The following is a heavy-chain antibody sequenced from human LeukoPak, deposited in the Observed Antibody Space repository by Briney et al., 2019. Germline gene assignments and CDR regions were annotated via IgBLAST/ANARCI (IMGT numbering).Heavy chain of an antibody. CDR1: GFTFSSYG. J-gene: IGHJ4*02. CDR3: AKDMAGSSGSYSSFDY. Sequence: GGSLRLSCAASGFTFSSYGMHWVRQAPGKGLEWVAVISYDGSNKYYADSVKGRFTISRDNSKNTLYLQMNSLRAEDTAVYYCAKDMAGSSGSYSSFDYWGQGTLVTVSS. D-gene: IGHD1-26*01. CDR2: ISYDGSNK. V-gene: IGHV3-30*18.